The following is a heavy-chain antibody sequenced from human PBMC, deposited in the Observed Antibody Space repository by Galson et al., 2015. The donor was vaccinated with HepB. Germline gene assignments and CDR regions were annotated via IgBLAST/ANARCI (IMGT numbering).Heavy chain of an antibody. Sequence: SLRLSCAASRFTFSSAWMNWVSQAPGKGLEWVANIKPDGSEKNYVDSVKGRFIISRDNAQNTLYLQMNSLRVEDTAVYYCRGWDGWGQGTTVTVSS. CDR2: IKPDGSEK. J-gene: IGHJ6*02. CDR1: RFTFSSAW. V-gene: IGHV3-7*01. CDR3: RGWDG.